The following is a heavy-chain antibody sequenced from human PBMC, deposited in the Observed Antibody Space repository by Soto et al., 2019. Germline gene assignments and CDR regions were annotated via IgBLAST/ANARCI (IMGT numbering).Heavy chain of an antibody. D-gene: IGHD4-17*01. Sequence: PSETLPLTCTVSGGSISNSSYYLSWIRQPPGKGLEWIGSIYYSGSTYYNPSLKSRVTISVDTSKNQFSLKLSSVTAADTAVYYCARENAYGDPNSFDYWGQGTLVTVSS. J-gene: IGHJ4*02. V-gene: IGHV4-39*02. CDR2: IYYSGST. CDR3: ARENAYGDPNSFDY. CDR1: GGSISNSSYY.